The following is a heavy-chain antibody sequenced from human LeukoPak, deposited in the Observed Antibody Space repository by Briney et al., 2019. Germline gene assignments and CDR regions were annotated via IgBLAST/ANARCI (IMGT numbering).Heavy chain of an antibody. D-gene: IGHD5-12*01. J-gene: IGHJ6*03. CDR2: IRYDGSNK. Sequence: GGSLRLPCAASGFTFSSYGMHWVRQAPGKGLEWVAFIRYDGSNKYYADSVKGRFTISRDNSKNTLYLQMNSLRAEDTAVYYCAKVVATIRFYYYYYMDVWGKGTTVTISS. CDR3: AKVVATIRFYYYYYMDV. V-gene: IGHV3-30*02. CDR1: GFTFSSYG.